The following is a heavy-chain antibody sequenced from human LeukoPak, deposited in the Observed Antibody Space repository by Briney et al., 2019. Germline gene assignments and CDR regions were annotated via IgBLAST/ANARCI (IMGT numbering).Heavy chain of an antibody. CDR3: AREDALAWFDP. CDR2: INHSGST. J-gene: IGHJ5*02. Sequence: SETLSLTCAVYGGSFSGYYWSWIRQPPGKGLEWIREINHSGSTNYNPSLKSRVTISVDTSKNQFSLKLSSVTAADTAVYYCAREDALAWFDPWGQGTLVTVSS. V-gene: IGHV4-34*01. CDR1: GGSFSGYY. D-gene: IGHD3-3*02.